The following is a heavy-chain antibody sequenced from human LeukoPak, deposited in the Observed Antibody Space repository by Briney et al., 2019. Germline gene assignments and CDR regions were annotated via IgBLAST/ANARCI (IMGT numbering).Heavy chain of an antibody. CDR1: GYSISSSNW. D-gene: IGHD1-26*01. Sequence: SETLSLTCAVSGYSISSSNWWGWIRQPPGKGLEWIGYIYYSGSTNYNPSLKSRVTISLHTSKNQFSLKLSSVTAADTAVYYCAREGDVVGATIASWGQGTLVTVSS. J-gene: IGHJ4*02. V-gene: IGHV4-28*03. CDR3: AREGDVVGATIAS. CDR2: IYYSGST.